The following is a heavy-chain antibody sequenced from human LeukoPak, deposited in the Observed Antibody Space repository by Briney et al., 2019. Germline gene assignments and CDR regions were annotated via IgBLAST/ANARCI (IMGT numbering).Heavy chain of an antibody. CDR2: VNYNSGGT. CDR1: GYTFTGYY. Sequence: ASVKVSCKASGYTFTGYYIQWVRQAPGQGLEWMGWVNYNSGGTHYAQKFHDRVTMTRDTSISTAYMELRRLRSDDTAVYYCARVRSDDWFDPWGQGTLVTVSS. V-gene: IGHV1-2*02. J-gene: IGHJ5*02. CDR3: ARVRSDDWFDP. D-gene: IGHD3-16*01.